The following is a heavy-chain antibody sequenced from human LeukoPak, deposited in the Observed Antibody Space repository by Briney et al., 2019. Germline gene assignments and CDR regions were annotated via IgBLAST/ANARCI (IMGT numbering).Heavy chain of an antibody. D-gene: IGHD1-1*01. Sequence: GASVKVSCKDSGYTFTSYGISWVRQAPGEGLEWMGWISVYNGNTNYAQKLEGRDTMTTDTTTNTAYMDLRSLGSDDTAVYYCARLEFAGTHYFDYWGQGTLVTVSS. J-gene: IGHJ4*02. CDR2: ISVYNGNT. CDR3: ARLEFAGTHYFDY. V-gene: IGHV1-18*01. CDR1: GYTFTSYG.